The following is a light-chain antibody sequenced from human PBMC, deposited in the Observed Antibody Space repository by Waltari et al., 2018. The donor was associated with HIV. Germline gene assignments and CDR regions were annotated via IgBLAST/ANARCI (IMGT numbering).Light chain of an antibody. CDR1: SSDVGGYDS. CDR3: CSYAGTYTYVL. Sequence: QSALTQPRSVSGSPGQSVTISCTGTSSDVGGYDSVSWYLQHPGKVPKLIIYEVISRASGFPDRFSCSKSGNTASLTISGLQTEDEADYFCCSYAGTYTYVLFGGGTKLTVL. V-gene: IGLV2-11*01. J-gene: IGLJ3*02. CDR2: EVI.